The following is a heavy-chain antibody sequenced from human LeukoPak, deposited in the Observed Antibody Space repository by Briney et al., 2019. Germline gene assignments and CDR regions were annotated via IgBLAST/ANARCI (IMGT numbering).Heavy chain of an antibody. CDR1: GFTFSSYA. V-gene: IGHV3-23*01. CDR3: ARAFPVTRIDY. D-gene: IGHD4-17*01. CDR2: ISGSGGST. J-gene: IGHJ4*02. Sequence: GGSLRLSCAASGFTFSSYAMSWVRQAPGKGLEWVSAISGSGGSTYYADSVKGRFTISRDNAKNSLYLQMNSLRVEDTAVYYCARAFPVTRIDYWGQGTLVTVSS.